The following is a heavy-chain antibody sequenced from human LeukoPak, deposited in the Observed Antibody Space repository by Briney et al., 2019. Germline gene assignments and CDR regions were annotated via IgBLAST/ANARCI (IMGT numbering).Heavy chain of an antibody. Sequence: RGSLRLSCAAPRFTLSTYWMSSVRQAPGKGLEWVARIKSKTDGGTTDYAAPVKGRFTNSRDDSKNTLYLQMNSLKTEDTAVYYCTGGVPPYYYGMDVWGQGTTVTVSS. J-gene: IGHJ6*02. CDR2: IKSKTDGGTT. D-gene: IGHD2-2*01. CDR3: TGGVPPYYYGMDV. V-gene: IGHV3-15*01. CDR1: RFTLSTYW.